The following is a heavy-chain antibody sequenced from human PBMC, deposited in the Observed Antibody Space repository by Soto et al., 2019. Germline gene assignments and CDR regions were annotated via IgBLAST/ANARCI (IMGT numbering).Heavy chain of an antibody. CDR3: AREATVDLGWFDP. J-gene: IGHJ5*02. V-gene: IGHV4-38-2*02. CDR1: GYSISSGYY. Sequence: PSETLSLTCSVSGYSISSGYYWGFIRQPPGKGLEWIGSIYHSGSTYYNPSLKSRVTISVDTSKNQFSLKLSSVTAADTAVYYCAREATVDLGWFDPWGQGTLVTVSS. D-gene: IGHD4-4*01. CDR2: IYHSGST.